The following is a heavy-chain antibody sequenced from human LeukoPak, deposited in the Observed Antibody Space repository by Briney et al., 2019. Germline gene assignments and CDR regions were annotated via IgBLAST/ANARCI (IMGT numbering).Heavy chain of an antibody. V-gene: IGHV3-15*01. J-gene: IGHJ6*03. D-gene: IGHD3-3*01. Sequence: GGSLRLSCAASGFTFSNAWMSWVRQAPGKGLEWVGRIKSKTDGGTTDYAAPVKGRFTISRDDSKNTLYLQMNSLKTEDTAVYYCTTAFDYDFWSGTPYYYYYYVDVWGKGTTVTVSS. CDR3: TTAFDYDFWSGTPYYYYYYVDV. CDR1: GFTFSNAW. CDR2: IKSKTDGGTT.